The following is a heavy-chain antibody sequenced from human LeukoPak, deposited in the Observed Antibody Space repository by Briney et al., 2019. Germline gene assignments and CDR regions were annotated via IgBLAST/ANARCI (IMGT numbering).Heavy chain of an antibody. CDR3: ARWGGGSSYDL. J-gene: IGHJ4*02. CDR2: IRQDGGET. Sequence: PGGSLRLSCAASGFTFSNHWMSWVRQAPGKGLEWVANIRQDGGETYHVDSVKGRFSVSRDNAKSSLFLQMNSLRPEDTALYYCARWGGGSSYDLWGQGTLVTVSS. D-gene: IGHD2-15*01. CDR1: GFTFSNHW. V-gene: IGHV3-7*01.